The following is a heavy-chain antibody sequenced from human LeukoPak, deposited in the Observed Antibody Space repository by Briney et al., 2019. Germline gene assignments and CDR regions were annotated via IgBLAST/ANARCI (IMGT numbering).Heavy chain of an antibody. CDR2: ISSSSSYI. CDR1: GFTFSSYS. D-gene: IGHD3-3*01. J-gene: IGHJ4*02. V-gene: IGHV3-21*01. CDR3: ARDSEPDFWSGYYCLDY. Sequence: GGSLRLSCAASGFTFSSYSMNWVRQAPGKGLEWVSSISSSSSYIYYADSVKGRFTISRDNAKNSLYLQMNSLRAEDTAVYYCARDSEPDFWSGYYCLDYWGQGTLVTVSS.